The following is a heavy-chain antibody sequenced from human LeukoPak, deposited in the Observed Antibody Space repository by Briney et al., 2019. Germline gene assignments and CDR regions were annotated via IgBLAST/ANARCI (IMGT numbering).Heavy chain of an antibody. CDR1: GGSISSGGYS. V-gene: IGHV4-30-2*01. D-gene: IGHD3-22*01. J-gene: IGHJ5*02. CDR3: ARTNAGYYDSSGYFAWFDP. Sequence: SETLSLTCAVSGGSISSGGYSWSWIRQPPGKGLEWIGYIYHSGSTYYNPSLKSRVTISVDRSKNQFSLKLSSVTAADTAVYCCARTNAGYYDSSGYFAWFDPWGQGTLVTVSS. CDR2: IYHSGST.